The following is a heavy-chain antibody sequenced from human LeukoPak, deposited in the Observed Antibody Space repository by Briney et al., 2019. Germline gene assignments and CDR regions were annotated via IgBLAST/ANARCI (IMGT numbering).Heavy chain of an antibody. CDR1: GFTFRRYA. V-gene: IGHV3-23*01. J-gene: IGHJ4*02. CDR3: ARLVGVSPLDY. D-gene: IGHD3-16*01. CDR2: ISGSPDNT. Sequence: PGGSLRLSCVVSGFTFRRYAMYWVRQAPGKGLEWVSEISGSPDNTYYADSVKGRFATSRDDSRNTLYLQMNSLRAEDTAVYYCARLVGVSPLDYWGQGTPVTVSS.